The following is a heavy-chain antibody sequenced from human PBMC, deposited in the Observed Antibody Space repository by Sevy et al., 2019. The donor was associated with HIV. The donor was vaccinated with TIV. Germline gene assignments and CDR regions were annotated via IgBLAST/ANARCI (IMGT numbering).Heavy chain of an antibody. J-gene: IGHJ4*02. D-gene: IGHD2-21*01. CDR1: GGSLSNYG. CDR3: ASARPCGGDCYYFDS. CDR2: IIPRVGLT. V-gene: IGHV1-69*10. Sequence: ASVKVSCKASGGSLSNYGMNWVRQAPGQGLEWTGGIIPRVGLTNYAQKFQDRVTITADESTSTVFIEVRRLTSEDTGVYYCASARPCGGDCYYFDSWGQGTLVTVSS.